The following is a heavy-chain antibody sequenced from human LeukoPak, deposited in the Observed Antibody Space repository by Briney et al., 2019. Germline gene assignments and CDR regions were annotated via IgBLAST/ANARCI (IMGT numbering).Heavy chain of an antibody. D-gene: IGHD2-2*01. Sequence: SETLSLTCTVSGGSISSYYWSWIRQPPGKGLEWIGHIYYSGSTNYNPSLKSRVTISVDTSKNQFSLKLSSVTAADTAVYYCASPHCSSTSCYLGYWGQGTLVTVSS. J-gene: IGHJ4*02. V-gene: IGHV4-59*12. CDR2: IYYSGST. CDR3: ASPHCSSTSCYLGY. CDR1: GGSISSYY.